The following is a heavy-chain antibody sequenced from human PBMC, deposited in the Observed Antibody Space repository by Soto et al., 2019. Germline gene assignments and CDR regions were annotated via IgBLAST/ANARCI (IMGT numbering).Heavy chain of an antibody. CDR2: INPKSGGT. Sequence: GASVKVSCKASGYIFTDYYMHWVRQAPGQGLEWMGWINPKSGGTNYARKFQGWVTMTRDTSISTAYMELSRLRSDDTAVYYCAREVSRGYHYKGADVWGQGTTVTVSS. J-gene: IGHJ6*02. V-gene: IGHV1-2*04. CDR1: GYIFTDYY. CDR3: AREVSRGYHYKGADV.